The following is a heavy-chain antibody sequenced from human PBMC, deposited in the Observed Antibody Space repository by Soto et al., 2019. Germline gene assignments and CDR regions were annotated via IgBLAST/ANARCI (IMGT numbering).Heavy chain of an antibody. Sequence: QVQLVQSEAEVKKPGASVKVSCKASGYTFTSYGISWVRQAPGQGLEWMGWISAYNGNTNYAQKLQGRVTMTKDTATSTAYMELRSLRSDDTAVYYCAGDQSGYSTYYYYGMDVWGQGTTVTVSS. D-gene: IGHD3-3*01. CDR1: GYTFTSYG. CDR3: AGDQSGYSTYYYYGMDV. CDR2: ISAYNGNT. J-gene: IGHJ6*02. V-gene: IGHV1-18*01.